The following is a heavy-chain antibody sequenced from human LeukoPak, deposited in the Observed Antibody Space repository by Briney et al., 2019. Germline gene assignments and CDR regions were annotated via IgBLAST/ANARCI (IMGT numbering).Heavy chain of an antibody. J-gene: IGHJ4*02. CDR1: GFTFSSYA. Sequence: PGGSLRLSCAASGFTFSSYAMSWVRQAPGKGLEWVSAISGSGGGTYYADSAKGRFTISRDNSKNTLYLQMNSLRAEDTAVYYCANADYYGSGSYYNGDYWGQGTLVTVSS. D-gene: IGHD3-10*01. V-gene: IGHV3-23*01. CDR2: ISGSGGGT. CDR3: ANADYYGSGSYYNGDY.